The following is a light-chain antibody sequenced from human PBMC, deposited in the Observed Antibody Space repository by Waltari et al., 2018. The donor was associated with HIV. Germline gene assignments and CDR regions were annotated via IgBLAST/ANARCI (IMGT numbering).Light chain of an antibody. CDR3: AAWDDSLNGVV. CDR2: YDD. CDR1: SSNIGNNA. J-gene: IGLJ2*01. V-gene: IGLV1-36*01. Sequence: QSVLTQPPSVSGAPRQRVTISCSGISSNIGNNAVTWYQQLPGKAPKLLVYYDDLLPSGVSDRFSGSRSGNSASLAISGLQSEDEADYYCAAWDDSLNGVVFGGGTKLTVL.